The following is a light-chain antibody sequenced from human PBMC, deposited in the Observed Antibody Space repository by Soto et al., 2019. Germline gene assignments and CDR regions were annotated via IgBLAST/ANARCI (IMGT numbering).Light chain of an antibody. CDR2: LGS. J-gene: IGKJ4*01. V-gene: IGKV2-28*01. Sequence: DILMTQSPLSLPVTPGEPASISCRSSQSLLFSNGYNYLDWYLQKPGQSPQLLIYLGSNRASGVPHRFSVSGSGTDFTLKITRVEAEDVGVYFCMQALQTPLTFGGGTKVEIK. CDR3: MQALQTPLT. CDR1: QSLLFSNGYNY.